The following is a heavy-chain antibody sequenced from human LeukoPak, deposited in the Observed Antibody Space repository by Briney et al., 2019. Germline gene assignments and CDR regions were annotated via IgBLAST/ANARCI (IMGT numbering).Heavy chain of an antibody. CDR2: IIPVLGPP. CDR3: ARGGLTSPFDF. J-gene: IGHJ4*01. D-gene: IGHD2/OR15-2a*01. Sequence: GASVKVSCKASGGTFTTQALSWLRQAPGQGLEWLGVIIPVLGPPNYAQKFQGRVTITADESTNTVSLEVASLTSHDTAVYYCARGGLTSPFDFWGLGTLVTVSS. CDR1: GGTFTTQA. V-gene: IGHV1-69*13.